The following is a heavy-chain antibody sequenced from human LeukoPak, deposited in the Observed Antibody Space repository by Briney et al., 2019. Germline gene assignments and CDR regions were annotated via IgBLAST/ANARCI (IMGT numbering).Heavy chain of an antibody. J-gene: IGHJ4*02. CDR3: ASAPRGRYCSGGSCYSFDY. CDR1: GGSISSGGYS. D-gene: IGHD2-15*01. Sequence: PSETLSLTCAVSGGSISSGGYSWSWIRQPPGKGLEWIVYIYHSGSTYYNPSLKSRVTISVDTSKNQFSLKLSSVTAAGTAVYYCASAPRGRYCSGGSCYSFDYWGQGTLVTVSS. V-gene: IGHV4-30-2*05. CDR2: IYHSGST.